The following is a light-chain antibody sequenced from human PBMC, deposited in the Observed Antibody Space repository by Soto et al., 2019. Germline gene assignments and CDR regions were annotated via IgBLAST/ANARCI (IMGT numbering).Light chain of an antibody. CDR1: QSISSW. CDR3: QQYSSYSPLT. CDR2: DAY. Sequence: DIQMTQSSSTLSASVGDRVTITCRASQSISSWLAWYQQKPGKAPKLLIYDAYSLESGTPSRFSGRRSGTEFTLTIASVQPEDFATYYCQQYSSYSPLTFGGGTKVEIK. V-gene: IGKV1-5*01. J-gene: IGKJ4*01.